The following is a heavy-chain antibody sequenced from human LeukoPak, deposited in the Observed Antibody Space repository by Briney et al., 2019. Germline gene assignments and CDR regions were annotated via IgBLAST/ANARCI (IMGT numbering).Heavy chain of an antibody. V-gene: IGHV3-30-3*01. J-gene: IGHJ4*02. CDR1: GFTFSSYA. Sequence: GGSLRLSCAASGFTFSSYAMHWVRQAPGKGLEWVAVISYDGSNKYYADSVKGRFTISRDNSKNTLYLQMNSLRAEDTAVYYCAKDPLRFCSSTSCYISYFDYWGQGTLVTVSS. D-gene: IGHD2-2*02. CDR3: AKDPLRFCSSTSCYISYFDY. CDR2: ISYDGSNK.